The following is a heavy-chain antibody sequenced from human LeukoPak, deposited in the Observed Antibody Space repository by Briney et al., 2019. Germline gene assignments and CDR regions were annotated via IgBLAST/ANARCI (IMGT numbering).Heavy chain of an antibody. Sequence: PSETLSLTCTVSGYSISSGYYWGWIRQPPGKGLEWIGSIYHSGTTYYNPSLKSRDTISVDTSKNQFSLKLNSVTAADTAVYYCARDSKQGYDTSGLYYWGQGTLVTVSS. D-gene: IGHD3-22*01. CDR1: GYSISSGYY. V-gene: IGHV4-38-2*02. CDR2: IYHSGTT. CDR3: ARDSKQGYDTSGLYY. J-gene: IGHJ4*02.